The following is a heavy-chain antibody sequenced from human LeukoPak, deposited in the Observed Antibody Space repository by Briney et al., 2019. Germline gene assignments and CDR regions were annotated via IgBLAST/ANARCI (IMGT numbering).Heavy chain of an antibody. CDR2: IYYSGRT. Sequence: SETLSLTWTVSGGSISSYHWSWIRQPPGKGLEWIGYIYYSGRTNYNPSLESRVTISIDTSKQHFSLKLSSVTAADTALYYCARDQTTPYSSGWLDYWGQGTLVTVSS. CDR1: GGSISSYH. J-gene: IGHJ4*02. D-gene: IGHD6-19*01. CDR3: ARDQTTPYSSGWLDY. V-gene: IGHV4-59*01.